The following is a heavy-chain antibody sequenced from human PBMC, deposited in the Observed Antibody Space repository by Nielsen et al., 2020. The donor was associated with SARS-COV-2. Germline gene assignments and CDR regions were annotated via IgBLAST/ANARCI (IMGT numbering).Heavy chain of an antibody. J-gene: IGHJ4*02. V-gene: IGHV3-33*08. D-gene: IGHD6-13*01. CDR2: IWYDGSNK. CDR3: AREALAAAGIDY. Sequence: GESLKISCAASGFTFDDYAMHWVRQAPGKGLEWVAVIWYDGSNKYYADSVKGRFTISRDNSKNTLYLQMNSLRAEDTAVYYCAREALAAAGIDYWGQGTLVTVSS. CDR1: GFTFDDYA.